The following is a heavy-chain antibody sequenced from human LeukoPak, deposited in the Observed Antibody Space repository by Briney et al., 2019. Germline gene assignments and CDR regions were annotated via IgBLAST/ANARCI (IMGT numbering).Heavy chain of an antibody. V-gene: IGHV4-30-2*01. D-gene: IGHD3-22*01. CDR2: IYHSGST. J-gene: IGHJ4*02. CDR1: GGSISSGGYS. CDR3: ARGTYYYDSSGYQYYFDY. Sequence: SETLSLTCAVSGGSISSGGYSRSWIRQPPGKGLEWIGYIYHSGSTYYNPSLKSRVTISVDRSKNQFSLKLSSVTAADTAVYYCARGTYYYDSSGYQYYFDYWGQGTLVTVS.